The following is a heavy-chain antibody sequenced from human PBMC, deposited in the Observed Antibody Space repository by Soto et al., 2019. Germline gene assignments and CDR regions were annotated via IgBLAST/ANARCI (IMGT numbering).Heavy chain of an antibody. CDR1: GFTVSSNY. CDR3: ARDRIAVAGNPEYFQH. V-gene: IGHV3-66*01. D-gene: IGHD6-19*01. J-gene: IGHJ1*01. CDR2: IYSGGST. Sequence: EVQLVESGGGLVQPGGSLRLSCAASGFTVSSNYMSWVRQAPGKGLEWVSVIYSGGSTYYADSVKGRFTISRDNSKNTLYLQMNRLRAEDTAGYYCARDRIAVAGNPEYFQHWGQGTLVTVSS.